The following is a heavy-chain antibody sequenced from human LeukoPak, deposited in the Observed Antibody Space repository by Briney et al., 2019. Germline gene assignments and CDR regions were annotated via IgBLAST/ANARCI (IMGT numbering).Heavy chain of an antibody. CDR2: IYTDGST. CDR3: ATDGSQLDY. CDR1: GFSVSYNY. D-gene: IGHD1-26*01. J-gene: IGHJ4*02. V-gene: IGHV3-53*01. Sequence: GRSLRFSCAASGFSVSYNYMSWVRQAPGKGLEWVSVIYTDGSTYYADSVEGRFTISRDNSKNTVYLQMNSLRAEDTAVYYCATDGSQLDYWGQGTLVTVSS.